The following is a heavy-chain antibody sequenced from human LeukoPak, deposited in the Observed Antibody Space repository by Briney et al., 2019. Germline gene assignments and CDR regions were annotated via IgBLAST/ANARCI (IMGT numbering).Heavy chain of an antibody. CDR1: GYTFTSYG. Sequence: GASVKVSCKTSGYTFTSYGISWVRQAPGQGLEWMGWISAYNGNTNYAQKLQGRVTMTTDTSTSTAYMELRSLRSDDTAVYYCASQSRGGYNNYWGQGTLVTVSS. CDR3: ASQSRGGYNNY. J-gene: IGHJ4*02. D-gene: IGHD5-24*01. V-gene: IGHV1-18*01. CDR2: ISAYNGNT.